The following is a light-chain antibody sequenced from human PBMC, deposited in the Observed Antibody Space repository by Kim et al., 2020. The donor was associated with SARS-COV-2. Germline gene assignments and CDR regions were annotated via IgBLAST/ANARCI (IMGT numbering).Light chain of an antibody. J-gene: IGKJ2*01. CDR1: QTTDSRL. CDR3: QHYGTSYFT. Sequence: LSPGEGATLAGRTSQTTDSRLLAWYQQKSGQPPSLLIYGASRRATGIPDRFSGSGSGTDFTLTISRLEPEDFAVYFCQHYGTSYFTFGQGTKLEI. CDR2: GAS. V-gene: IGKV3-20*01.